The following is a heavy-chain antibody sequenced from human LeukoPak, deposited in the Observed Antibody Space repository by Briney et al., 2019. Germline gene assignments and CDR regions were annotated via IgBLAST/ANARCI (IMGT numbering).Heavy chain of an antibody. J-gene: IGHJ4*02. CDR2: ISGSGGST. CDR3: AKGGVAVAGVYFDY. CDR1: GFSFRNAW. D-gene: IGHD6-19*01. Sequence: GGSLRLSCAASGFSFRNAWMSWVRQAPGKGLEWVSAISGSGGSTYYADSVKGRFTISRDNSKNTLYLQMNSLRAEDTAVYYCAKGGVAVAGVYFDYWGQGTLVTVSS. V-gene: IGHV3-23*01.